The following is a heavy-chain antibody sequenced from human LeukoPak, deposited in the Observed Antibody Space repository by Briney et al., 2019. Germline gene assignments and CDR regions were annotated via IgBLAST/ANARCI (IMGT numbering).Heavy chain of an antibody. CDR1: GFTFGDYA. J-gene: IGHJ4*02. V-gene: IGHV3-15*01. CDR2: IKSKTDGGTT. D-gene: IGHD2-2*01. CDR3: TTGYCSSSSCHRSLYFDY. Sequence: PGRSLRLSCTASGFTFGDYAMSWIRQAPGKGLEWVGRIKSKTDGGTTDYAAPVKGRFTVSRDDSKNTLYLQMNSPKTEDTAVYYCTTGYCSSSSCHRSLYFDYWGQGTLVTVSS.